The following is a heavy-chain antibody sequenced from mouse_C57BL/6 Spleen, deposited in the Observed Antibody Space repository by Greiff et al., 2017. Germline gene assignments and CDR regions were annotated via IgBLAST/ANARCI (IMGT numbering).Heavy chain of an antibody. CDR1: GYAFSSSW. J-gene: IGHJ4*01. CDR2: IYPGDGDT. D-gene: IGHD1-1*01. V-gene: IGHV1-82*01. Sequence: VQLQQSGPELVKPGASVKISCKASGYAFSSSWMNWVKQRPGKGLEWIGRIYPGDGDTNYNGKFKGKATLTADKSSSTAYMQLSSLTSEDSAVYFCAGLITTVVATDYAMDYWGQGTSVTVSS. CDR3: AGLITTVVATDYAMDY.